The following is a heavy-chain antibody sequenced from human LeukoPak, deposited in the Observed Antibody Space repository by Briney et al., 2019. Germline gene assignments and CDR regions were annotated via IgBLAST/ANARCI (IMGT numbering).Heavy chain of an antibody. J-gene: IGHJ4*02. D-gene: IGHD6-13*01. CDR1: GGSISSSSYY. Sequence: PSETLSLTCTVSGGSISSSSYYWGWIRQPPGKGLERIGSIYYSGSTYYNPSLKSRVTISVDTSKNQLSLKLSSVTAADTAVYYCASARTSSRSWFTFDYWGQGTLVTVSS. V-gene: IGHV4-39*01. CDR3: ASARTSSRSWFTFDY. CDR2: IYYSGST.